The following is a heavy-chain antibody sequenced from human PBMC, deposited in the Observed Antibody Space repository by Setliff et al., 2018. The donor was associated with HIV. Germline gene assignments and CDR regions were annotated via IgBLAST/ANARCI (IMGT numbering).Heavy chain of an antibody. V-gene: IGHV1-18*01. CDR3: ARRADRFDL. CDR2: ISDYNSNT. J-gene: IGHJ5*02. CDR1: GYALTSYS. Sequence: ASVKVSCKASGYALTSYSLTWVRQAPGQGLEWMGWISDYNSNTEYAQKFQGRVTITKDTSTSTAYMELRSLRPDDTAVYFCARRADRFDLWGQGTLVTVSS. D-gene: IGHD3-9*01.